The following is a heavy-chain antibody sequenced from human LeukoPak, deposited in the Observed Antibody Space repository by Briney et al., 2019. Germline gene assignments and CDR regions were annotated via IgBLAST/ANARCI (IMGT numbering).Heavy chain of an antibody. CDR3: ARGQGYCSRGSCPLGWYYYYMDV. J-gene: IGHJ6*03. CDR1: GFTFSSYA. CDR2: INHSGST. D-gene: IGHD2-15*01. V-gene: IGHV4-34*01. Sequence: PGGSLRLSCAASGFTFSSYAMSWVRQAPGKGLEWIGEINHSGSTNYNASLKSRVSISLDTSKNQFSLKMSSVTVADTAVYYCARGQGYCSRGSCPLGWYYYYMDVWDEGTTVTVSS.